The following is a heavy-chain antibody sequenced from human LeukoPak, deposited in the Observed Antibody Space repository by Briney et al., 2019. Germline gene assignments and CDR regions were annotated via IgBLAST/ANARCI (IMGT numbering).Heavy chain of an antibody. V-gene: IGHV5-51*01. J-gene: IGHJ1*01. Sequence: GESLKISCKCSGYSFTNNWIGWVRQMPGKGLEWVGIILPGDSDTRYSPSLQGQVTISADKSINTAYVQWSSLKASDTAMYYCATYAGTSSKYFQHWGQGTLVTVSS. CDR1: GYSFTNNW. CDR2: ILPGDSDT. CDR3: ATYAGTSSKYFQH. D-gene: IGHD3-10*01.